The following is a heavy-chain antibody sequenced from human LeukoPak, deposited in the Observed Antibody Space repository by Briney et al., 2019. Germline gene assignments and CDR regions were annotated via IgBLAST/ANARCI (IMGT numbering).Heavy chain of an antibody. CDR1: GFTFSSYG. J-gene: IGHJ6*02. CDR2: ISYDGSNK. V-gene: IGHV3-30*18. D-gene: IGHD2-21*02. Sequence: GGSLGLSCAASGFTFSSYGMHWVRQAPGKGPEWVAVISYDGSNKYYADSVKGRFTISRDNSKNTLYLQMNSLRAEDTAVYYCAKGQGDYYYYYGMDVWGQGTTVTVSS. CDR3: AKGQGDYYYYYGMDV.